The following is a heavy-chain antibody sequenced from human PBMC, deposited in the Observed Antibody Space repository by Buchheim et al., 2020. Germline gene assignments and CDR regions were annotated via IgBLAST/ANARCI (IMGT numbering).Heavy chain of an antibody. CDR2: ISYDGSNK. Sequence: QVQLVESGGGVVQPGRSLRLSCAASGFTFSSYAMHWVRQAPGKGREWVAVISYDGSNKYYADSVKGRFTISRDNSKNTLYLEMNSLRAEDTAVYYCARDGDYYDSSGYYDYWGQGTL. D-gene: IGHD3-22*01. CDR3: ARDGDYYDSSGYYDY. J-gene: IGHJ4*02. V-gene: IGHV3-30*04. CDR1: GFTFSSYA.